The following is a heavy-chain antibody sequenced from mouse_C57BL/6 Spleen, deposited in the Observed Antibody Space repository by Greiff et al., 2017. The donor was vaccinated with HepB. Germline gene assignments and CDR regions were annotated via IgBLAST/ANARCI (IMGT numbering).Heavy chain of an antibody. J-gene: IGHJ4*01. CDR1: GFNIKDDY. Sequence: VHVKQSGAELVRPGASVKLSCTASGFNIKDDYMHWVKQRPEQGLEWIGWIDPENGDTEYASKFQGKATITADTSSNTAYLQLSSLTSEDTAVYYCTYGNYGAMDYWGQGTSVTVSS. V-gene: IGHV14-4*01. CDR3: TYGNYGAMDY. CDR2: IDPENGDT. D-gene: IGHD2-1*01.